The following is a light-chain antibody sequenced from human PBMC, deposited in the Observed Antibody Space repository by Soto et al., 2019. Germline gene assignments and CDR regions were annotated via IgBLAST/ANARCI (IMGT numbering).Light chain of an antibody. CDR2: AAS. CDR1: QVIKNN. V-gene: IGKV1-17*01. CDR3: LQHDTYPLI. Sequence: DIEMTQSPSSLSASVGDRITITCRASQVIKNNLGWFQQKPGKAPERLIHAASTLQSGVPSRFSGSGSGTQFTLTISSLQPEDVATYYCLQHDTYPLIFGGGTKVAIK. J-gene: IGKJ4*01.